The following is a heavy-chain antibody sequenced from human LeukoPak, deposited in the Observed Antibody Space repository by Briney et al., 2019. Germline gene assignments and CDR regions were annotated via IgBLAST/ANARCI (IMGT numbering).Heavy chain of an antibody. D-gene: IGHD2-21*02. V-gene: IGHV3-74*01. Sequence: PGGSLRLSCAASGFTFSSYWMHWVRQAPGKGLVWVSRINSDGSSTSYADSVKGRFTISRDNAKNTLYLQMISLRAEDTAVYYCARELAVVTASQYYYYGMDVWGQGTTVTVSS. CDR1: GFTFSSYW. CDR3: ARELAVVTASQYYYYGMDV. CDR2: INSDGSST. J-gene: IGHJ6*02.